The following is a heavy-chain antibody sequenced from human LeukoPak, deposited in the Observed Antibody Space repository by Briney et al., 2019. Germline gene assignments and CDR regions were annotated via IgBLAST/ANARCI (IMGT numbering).Heavy chain of an antibody. CDR3: ATDLSVGDYLWFDP. CDR1: GHTLTELS. V-gene: IGHV1-24*01. D-gene: IGHD4-17*01. Sequence: ASVKVSCKVSGHTLTELSMHWVRQAPGKGLEWMGGFDPEDGETIYAQKFQGRVTMTEDTSTDTAYMELSSLRSEDTAVYYCATDLSVGDYLWFDPWGQGTLVTVSS. J-gene: IGHJ5*02. CDR2: FDPEDGET.